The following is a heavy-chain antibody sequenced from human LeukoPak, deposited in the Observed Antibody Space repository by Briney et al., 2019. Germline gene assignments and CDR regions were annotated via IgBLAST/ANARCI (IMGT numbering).Heavy chain of an antibody. J-gene: IGHJ4*02. D-gene: IGHD3-22*01. Sequence: GGSLRLSCAASGFTFSGYAMSWVRQAPGKGLEWVSSITSSGAATYYADSVKGRFTISRDNSDNTLYLQMNSLRAEDTAVYYCAKDRPNYYGSNGHYYKLNGDCWGQGTLVTVSS. CDR3: AKDRPNYYGSNGHYYKLNGDC. CDR1: GFTFSGYA. V-gene: IGHV3-23*01. CDR2: ITSSGAAT.